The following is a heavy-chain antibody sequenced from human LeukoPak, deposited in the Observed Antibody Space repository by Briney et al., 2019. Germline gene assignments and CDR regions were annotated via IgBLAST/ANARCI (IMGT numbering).Heavy chain of an antibody. V-gene: IGHV3-74*01. CDR2: VNTDGSST. J-gene: IGHJ4*02. D-gene: IGHD4-23*01. Sequence: PGGSLRLSCAASGFTFSTYWMHWVRQAPGKGLEWVSRVNTDGSSTLYADSVKGRFTISRDKAKNTLYLQVNSLRAEDTAVYYCARGANYGGNLGVYWGQGTLVTVSS. CDR3: ARGANYGGNLGVY. CDR1: GFTFSTYW.